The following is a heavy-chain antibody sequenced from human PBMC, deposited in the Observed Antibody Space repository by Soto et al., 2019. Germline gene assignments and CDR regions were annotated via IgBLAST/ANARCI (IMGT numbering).Heavy chain of an antibody. V-gene: IGHV4-31*03. D-gene: IGHD6-13*01. CDR3: ARVGYSSKEFDY. J-gene: IGHJ4*02. CDR1: GGSISSGGYY. Sequence: QVQLQESGPGLVKPSQTLSLTCTVSGGSISSGGYYWSWIRQHPGKGLEWIGYIYYSGSTYYNPSRKSRVTNAVDTSKNQFSLKLSSVTAADTAVYYRARVGYSSKEFDYWGQGTLVTVSS. CDR2: IYYSGST.